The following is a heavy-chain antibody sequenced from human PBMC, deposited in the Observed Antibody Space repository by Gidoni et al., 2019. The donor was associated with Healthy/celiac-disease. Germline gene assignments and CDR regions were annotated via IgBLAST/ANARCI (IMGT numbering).Heavy chain of an antibody. J-gene: IGHJ4*02. CDR1: GFTFSSYG. V-gene: IGHV3-30*18. D-gene: IGHD4-17*01. Sequence: QVQLVESGGGVVQPGRALRLSCAASGFTFSSYGMHWVRQAPGKGLELVAVISYDGSNKYYADSVKGRFTISRDNSKNTLYLQMNSLRAEDTAVYYCAKGVPMTTVTSFDYWGQGTLVTVSS. CDR3: AKGVPMTTVTSFDY. CDR2: ISYDGSNK.